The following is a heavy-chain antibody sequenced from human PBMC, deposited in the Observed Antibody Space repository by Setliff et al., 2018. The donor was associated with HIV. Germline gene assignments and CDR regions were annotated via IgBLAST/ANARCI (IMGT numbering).Heavy chain of an antibody. CDR3: ARDQWGSSGWYLNYYYYGMDV. D-gene: IGHD6-19*01. CDR2: IKEDGREK. Sequence: GGSLRLSCAASGFSFSNSWMTWVRQAPGKGLEWVATIKEDGREKYYVGSVKGRFTISRDNAKRSLYLQMNRLKTDDTAFYCARDQWGSSGWYLNYYYYGMDVWGQGTTVTVS. V-gene: IGHV3-7*01. J-gene: IGHJ6*02. CDR1: GFSFSNSW.